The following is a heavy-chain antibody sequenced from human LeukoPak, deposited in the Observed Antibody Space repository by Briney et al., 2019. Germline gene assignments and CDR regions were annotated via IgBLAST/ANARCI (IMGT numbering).Heavy chain of an antibody. J-gene: IGHJ4*02. D-gene: IGHD3-22*01. V-gene: IGHV4-4*02. Sequence: PSETLSLTCAVSGGSISSSNWWSWVRQPPGKGLEWIGEIYHSGSTNYNPSLKSRVTISVDKSKNQFSLKLSSVTAADTAVYYCARHGPNYYDSSGYFDYWGQGTLVTVSS. CDR2: IYHSGST. CDR1: GGSISSSNW. CDR3: ARHGPNYYDSSGYFDY.